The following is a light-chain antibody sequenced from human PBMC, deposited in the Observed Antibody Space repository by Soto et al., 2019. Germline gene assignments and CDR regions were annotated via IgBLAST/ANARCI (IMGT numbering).Light chain of an antibody. J-gene: IGLJ1*01. V-gene: IGLV4-69*01. Sequence: QLVLTQSPSASASLGASVKLTCTLSSGHSSYAIAWHQQQPEKGPRYLMKLNSDGSHSKGDGIPDRFSGSSSGAERYLTISSLQSEDEADYYCQTWGTGIDFRTGTKLTVL. CDR2: LNSDGSH. CDR3: QTWGTGID. CDR1: SGHSSYA.